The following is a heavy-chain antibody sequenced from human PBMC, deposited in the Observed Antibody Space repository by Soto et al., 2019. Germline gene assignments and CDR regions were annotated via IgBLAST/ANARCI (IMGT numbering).Heavy chain of an antibody. CDR1: GGSISSSSYY. D-gene: IGHD3-3*01. J-gene: IGHJ4*02. CDR3: DVRIITKQYFDY. Sequence: SETLSLTCTVSGGSISSSSYYWTWIRQPPGKGLEWIGYVFYSGSTYYNPSLKSRVAISLDTSKNQFSLKLNSVTAADTAVYYCDVRIITKQYFDYWGQGTPVTVSS. V-gene: IGHV4-30-4*01. CDR2: VFYSGST.